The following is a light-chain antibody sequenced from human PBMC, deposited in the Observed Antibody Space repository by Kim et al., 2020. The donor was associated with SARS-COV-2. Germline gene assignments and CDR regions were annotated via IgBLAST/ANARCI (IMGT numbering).Light chain of an antibody. CDR2: GAS. Sequence: VSPGERATLSCRASQSVRGNLAWYQQKPGQAPRLLIYGASTRATGIPARFSGSGSGTDFTLTISSLQSEDSALYYCQQYDNWPGTFGPGTKVDIK. CDR3: QQYDNWPGT. J-gene: IGKJ3*01. V-gene: IGKV3-15*01. CDR1: QSVRGN.